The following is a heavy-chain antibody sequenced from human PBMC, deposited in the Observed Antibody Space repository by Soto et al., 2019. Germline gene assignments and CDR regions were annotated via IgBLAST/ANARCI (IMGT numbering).Heavy chain of an antibody. J-gene: IGHJ4*02. V-gene: IGHV3-30*04. D-gene: IGHD1-1*01. Sequence: QVQLKDSGGGVVQPGRSLRLSCAASGFTFSSYAMHWVRQAPGKGLEWVAVISYDGRNKYYADSVKGRFTISRDNSKNTLYLQMNSLRAEDRAVYYCAREIEQLLDYWGQGTLVTVPS. CDR3: AREIEQLLDY. CDR1: GFTFSSYA. CDR2: ISYDGRNK.